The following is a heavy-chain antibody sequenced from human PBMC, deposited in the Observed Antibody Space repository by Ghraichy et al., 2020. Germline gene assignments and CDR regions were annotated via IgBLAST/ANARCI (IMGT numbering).Heavy chain of an antibody. J-gene: IGHJ4*02. CDR1: GFTFNNHA. CDR3: ARAYLSQSGRNDY. D-gene: IGHD1-26*01. Sequence: GESLNISCAASGFTFNNHAIHWVRQAPGKGLEWVSTISFDGCNQHYADSVKGRFTVSRYNFEKTVYLQMISLKSEDTSIYYRARAYLSQSGRNDYWGQGALVLVSA. V-gene: IGHV3-30*04. CDR2: ISFDGCNQ.